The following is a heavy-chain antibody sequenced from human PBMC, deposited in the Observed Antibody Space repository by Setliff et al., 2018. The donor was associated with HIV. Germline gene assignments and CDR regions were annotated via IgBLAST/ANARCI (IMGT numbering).Heavy chain of an antibody. CDR3: AKDYLSRRVVAATPTHTEY. D-gene: IGHD2-15*01. Sequence: PSETLSLTCTVPGGSINRSNYYWGWIRQPPGKGLEWIGTISYTGSTYYDPSLKSRVTISLDTSKNQFFLKLSSVTAPDTAIYYCAKDYLSRRVVAATPTHTEYWGQGTLVTVSS. J-gene: IGHJ4*02. CDR2: ISYTGST. CDR1: GGSINRSNYY. V-gene: IGHV4-39*02.